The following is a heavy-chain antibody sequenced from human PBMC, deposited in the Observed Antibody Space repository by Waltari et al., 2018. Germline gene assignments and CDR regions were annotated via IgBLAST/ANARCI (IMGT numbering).Heavy chain of an antibody. CDR3: AGGYHSFDV. J-gene: IGHJ3*01. CDR1: GFTFSDHY. CDR2: TRNKANSYTT. Sequence: EVQLVESGGGLVQPGGSLRLSCAASGFTFSDHYMDWVRQAPGKGREWVGRTRNKANSYTTEYAASVKGRFTVSRDESRDSLYLQMTSLKTEDTAVYYCAGGYHSFDVWGQGTMVTVSS. V-gene: IGHV3-72*01. D-gene: IGHD1-20*01.